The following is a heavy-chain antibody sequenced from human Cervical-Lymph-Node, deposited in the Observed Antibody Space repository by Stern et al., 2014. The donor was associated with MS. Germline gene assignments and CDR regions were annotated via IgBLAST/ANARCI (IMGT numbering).Heavy chain of an antibody. CDR3: ARSQDYGDSKWFDP. D-gene: IGHD4-17*01. CDR1: GFIFSDYY. J-gene: IGHJ5*02. CDR2: ISSGGSYT. V-gene: IGHV3-11*06. Sequence: VQLVESGGGLAKPGGSLRLSCAASGFIFSDYYMTWIRQPPGKGLEWVAYISSGGSYTIYADSVEGRFTISRDNTKNSLYLQMNPLRDEDTAVYYCARSQDYGDSKWFDPWGQGTLVTVSS.